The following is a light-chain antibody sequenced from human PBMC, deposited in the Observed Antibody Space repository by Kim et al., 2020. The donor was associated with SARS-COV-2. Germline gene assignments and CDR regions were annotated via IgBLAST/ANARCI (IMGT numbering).Light chain of an antibody. J-gene: IGLJ3*02. CDR2: EGS. V-gene: IGLV2-23*01. Sequence: SALTQPASVSGSPGQSITISCTGTSSDVGSYNLVSWYQQHPGKAPKLIIYEGSKRPSGVSNRFSGSKSGNTASLTISGLQAEDEADYYCCSYAGSSTWVLGGGTKLIVL. CDR3: CSYAGSSTWV. CDR1: SSDVGSYNL.